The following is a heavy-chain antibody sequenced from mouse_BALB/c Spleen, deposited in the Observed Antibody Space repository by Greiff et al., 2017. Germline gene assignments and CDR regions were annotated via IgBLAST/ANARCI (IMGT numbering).Heavy chain of an antibody. CDR2: IDPENGDT. D-gene: IGHD2-10*02. CDR1: GFNIKDYY. Sequence: EVKLQESGAELVRSGASVKLSCTASGFNIKDYYMHWVKQRPEQGLEWIGWIDPENGDTEYAPKFQGKATMTADTSSNTAYLQLSSLTSEDTAVYYCYWYGNPFAYWGQGTLVTVSA. V-gene: IGHV14-4*02. J-gene: IGHJ3*01. CDR3: YWYGNPFAY.